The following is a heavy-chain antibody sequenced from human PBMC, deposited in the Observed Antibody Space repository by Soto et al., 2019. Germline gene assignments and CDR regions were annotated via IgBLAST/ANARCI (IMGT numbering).Heavy chain of an antibody. V-gene: IGHV3-7*01. Sequence: LRLSCVASGFTFSSYWMTWVRQAPGKGLEWVANIKQDGSEKYYVDSVKGRFTISRDNAKNSLYLQMNSLRAEDTAVYYCARDRLAYCGGNCYAYFDYWGQGTLVTVSS. CDR3: ARDRLAYCGGNCYAYFDY. CDR2: IKQDGSEK. CDR1: GFTFSSYW. D-gene: IGHD2-21*01. J-gene: IGHJ4*02.